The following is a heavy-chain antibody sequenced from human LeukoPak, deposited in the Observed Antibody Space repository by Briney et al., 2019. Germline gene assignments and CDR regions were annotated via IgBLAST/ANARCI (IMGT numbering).Heavy chain of an antibody. V-gene: IGHV4-34*01. Sequence: PSETLSLTCAVYGGSFSGYYWSWIRQPPGKGLEWIGEINHSGSTSYNPSLKSRVTISVDTSKNQFSLKLSSVTAADTAVYYCARTRPYGSGWYHNWFDPWGQGTLVTVSS. D-gene: IGHD6-19*01. J-gene: IGHJ5*02. CDR2: INHSGST. CDR3: ARTRPYGSGWYHNWFDP. CDR1: GGSFSGYY.